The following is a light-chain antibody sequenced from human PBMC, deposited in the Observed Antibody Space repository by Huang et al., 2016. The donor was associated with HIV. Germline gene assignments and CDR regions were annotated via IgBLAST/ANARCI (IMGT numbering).Light chain of an antibody. Sequence: EIVLTQSPATLSLSPGVRATLSCRASLSVSNYLAWYQQKPGQAPRLLIYDASNRATGIPGRFSGSGSGTDFTLTISSLDPEDFAIYYCQHRGNFGQGTRLEIK. J-gene: IGKJ5*01. CDR1: LSVSNY. CDR2: DAS. CDR3: QHRGN. V-gene: IGKV3-11*01.